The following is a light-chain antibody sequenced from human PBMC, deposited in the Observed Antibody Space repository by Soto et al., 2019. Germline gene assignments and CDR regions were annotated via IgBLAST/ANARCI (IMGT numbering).Light chain of an antibody. CDR1: QSVTNSY. J-gene: IGKJ1*01. CDR2: GVS. CDR3: QQYGSSPGT. Sequence: EIVLTQSPGTLSLSPGERATLSCRASQSVTNSYLAWYQQKPGQAPRLVIYGVSSRATGIPDRFSGSGSGTDFTLTISSLEPEDFAMYYCQQYGSSPGTFGQGTKVEIK. V-gene: IGKV3-20*01.